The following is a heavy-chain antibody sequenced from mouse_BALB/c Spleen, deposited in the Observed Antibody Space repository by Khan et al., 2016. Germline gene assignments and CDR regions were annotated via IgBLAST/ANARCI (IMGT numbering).Heavy chain of an antibody. CDR2: IDPANGNT. CDR1: GFNIKDTY. D-gene: IGHD2-4*01. V-gene: IGHV14-3*02. Sequence: VQLKQSGAELVKPGASVKLSCTASGFNIKDTYMHWVKQRPEQGLEWIGRIDPANGNTKYDPKFQGKATITADTSSNTAYLQLSSLTSEDTAVYDWARSPYDYDVGFAYWGQGTLVTVSA. J-gene: IGHJ3*01. CDR3: ARSPYDYDVGFAY.